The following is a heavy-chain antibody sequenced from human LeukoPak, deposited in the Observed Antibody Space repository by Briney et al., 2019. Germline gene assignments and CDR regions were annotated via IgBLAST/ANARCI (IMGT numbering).Heavy chain of an antibody. CDR3: ARGHYDFWSGYYTGLSENYMDV. V-gene: IGHV4-34*01. D-gene: IGHD3-3*01. J-gene: IGHJ6*03. CDR1: GGSFSSYY. CDR2: SNHSGST. Sequence: PSETLSLTCAVYGGSFSSYYWSWIRQPPGKGLEWIGESNHSGSTNYNPSLNSRVPITVDTSKNQFSLKLSSVNAADTDVYYCARGHYDFWSGYYTGLSENYMDVWGKGTTVTVSS.